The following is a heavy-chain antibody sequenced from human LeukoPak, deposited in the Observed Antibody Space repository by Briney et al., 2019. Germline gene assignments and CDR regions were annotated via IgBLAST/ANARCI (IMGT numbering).Heavy chain of an antibody. Sequence: ASVKVSCKASGYTFTSYGISWVRQAPGQGLEWMGWISAYNGNTNYAQKLQGRVTMTTDTSTSTAYMELRSLRSDDTAVYYCARVSRCGSGTYYINWFDPWGQGTLVTVSS. D-gene: IGHD3-10*01. J-gene: IGHJ5*02. CDR2: ISAYNGNT. CDR3: ARVSRCGSGTYYINWFDP. CDR1: GYTFTSYG. V-gene: IGHV1-18*01.